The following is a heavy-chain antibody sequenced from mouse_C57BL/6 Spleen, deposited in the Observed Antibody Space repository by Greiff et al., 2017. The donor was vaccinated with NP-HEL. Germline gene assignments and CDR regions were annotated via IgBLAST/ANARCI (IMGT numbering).Heavy chain of an antibody. CDR1: GFTFSDYY. V-gene: IGHV5-16*01. D-gene: IGHD3-3*01. CDR3: AREGDGFAY. J-gene: IGHJ3*01. Sequence: EVQLVESEGGLVQPGSSMKLSCTASGFTFSDYYMAWVRQVPEKGLEWVANINYDGSSTYYLDSLKSRFIISRDNAKNILYLQMSSLKSEDTATYYCAREGDGFAYWGQGTLVTVSA. CDR2: INYDGSST.